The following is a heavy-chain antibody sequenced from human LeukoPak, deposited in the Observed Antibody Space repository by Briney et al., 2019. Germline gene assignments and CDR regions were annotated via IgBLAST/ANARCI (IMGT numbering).Heavy chain of an antibody. CDR1: GFTFSSYE. D-gene: IGHD3-10*02. Sequence: GGSLRLSCAASGFTFSSYEMNWVRQAPGKGLEWVSYISSSGSTIYYADSVKGRFTISREKAKNSLYLQMNSLRAEDTAVYYCAELGITMIGGVWGKGTTVTISS. J-gene: IGHJ6*01. V-gene: IGHV3-48*03. CDR2: ISSSGSTI. CDR3: AELGITMIGGV.